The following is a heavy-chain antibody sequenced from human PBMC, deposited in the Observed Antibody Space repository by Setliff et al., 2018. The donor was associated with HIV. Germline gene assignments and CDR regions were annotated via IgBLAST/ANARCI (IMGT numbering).Heavy chain of an antibody. CDR2: IYHSGRT. Sequence: SATLSLTCTVSGGSISSNSYYWGWIRQPPGKGLEWIGSIYHSGRTYYNPSLKSRVTISLDRSKTQFSLKLSSVTAADTAVYYCARSPLYSGYERYYFDYWGQGTLVTVSS. D-gene: IGHD5-12*01. CDR3: ARSPLYSGYERYYFDY. J-gene: IGHJ4*02. V-gene: IGHV4-39*07. CDR1: GGSISSNSYY.